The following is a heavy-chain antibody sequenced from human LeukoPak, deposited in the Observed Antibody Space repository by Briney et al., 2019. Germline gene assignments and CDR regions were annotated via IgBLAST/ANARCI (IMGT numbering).Heavy chain of an antibody. CDR3: ARDGHYYGSGSYGN. CDR2: IKQDGSEK. J-gene: IGHJ4*02. V-gene: IGHV3-7*01. D-gene: IGHD3-10*01. Sequence: QTGGSLRLSCAASGFTFSSYWMSWVRQAPGKGLEWVANIKQDGSEKYYVDSVKGRFTISRDNAKNSLYLQMNSLRAEDTAVYYCARDGHYYGSGSYGNWGQGTLVTVSS. CDR1: GFTFSSYW.